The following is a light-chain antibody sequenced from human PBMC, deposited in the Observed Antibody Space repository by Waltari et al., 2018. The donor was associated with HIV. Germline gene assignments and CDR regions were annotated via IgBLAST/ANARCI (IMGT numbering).Light chain of an antibody. CDR3: TGWDASLSEYV. J-gene: IGLJ1*01. V-gene: IGLV1-47*01. CDR1: YSNIGSDN. Sequence: QSVLTQPHSASGTLGQRVTISCSGSYSNIGSDNVYWYQHLPGTAPKLLIYKNIQRPSGVPDRFSGSKSGASAYLAISGFRSEDEADYYCTGWDASLSEYVFGPGTRVTV. CDR2: KNI.